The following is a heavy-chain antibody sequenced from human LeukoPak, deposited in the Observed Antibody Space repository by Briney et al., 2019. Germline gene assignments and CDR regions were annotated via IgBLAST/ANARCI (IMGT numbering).Heavy chain of an antibody. CDR1: GFTFSRYW. CDR3: ARGAVGARVYYFDY. CDR2: INSDGSST. V-gene: IGHV3-74*01. J-gene: IGHJ4*02. D-gene: IGHD1-26*01. Sequence: QTGGSLRLSCAASGFTFSRYWMRWVRQAPGKGLVWVSRINSDGSSTSYADSVKGRFTISRDNAKNTLYLQMNSLRAEDTAVYYCARGAVGARVYYFDYWGQGTLVTVSS.